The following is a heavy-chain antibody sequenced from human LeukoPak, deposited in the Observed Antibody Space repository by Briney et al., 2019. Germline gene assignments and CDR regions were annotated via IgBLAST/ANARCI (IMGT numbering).Heavy chain of an antibody. D-gene: IGHD3-3*01. CDR3: ARAFGVVKVHYGMDV. CDR2: ISAYNGNT. J-gene: IGHJ6*02. V-gene: IGHV1-18*01. Sequence: ASVKVSCKASGYTFTSYGISWVRQAPGQGLEWMGWISAYNGNTNYAQKLQGRVTMTTDTSTSTAYMELRSLRSDDTAVYYCARAFGVVKVHYGMDVWGQGTTVTVSS. CDR1: GYTFTSYG.